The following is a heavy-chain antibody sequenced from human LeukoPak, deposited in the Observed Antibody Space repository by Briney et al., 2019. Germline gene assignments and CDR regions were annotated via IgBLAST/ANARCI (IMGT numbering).Heavy chain of an antibody. CDR1: GSTFTSYG. J-gene: IGHJ5*02. Sequence: ASVKLSCKASGSTFTSYGISWVRQAPGQGLEWRGWMNPNSGNTGNAQKFQGRVNMTRNTAISTAYLVLRSLNSEDTAVYYGASVFYYDILTGYHKAGWFDAWGQGTLVTVSS. CDR2: MNPNSGNT. CDR3: ASVFYYDILTGYHKAGWFDA. D-gene: IGHD3-9*01. V-gene: IGHV1-8*02.